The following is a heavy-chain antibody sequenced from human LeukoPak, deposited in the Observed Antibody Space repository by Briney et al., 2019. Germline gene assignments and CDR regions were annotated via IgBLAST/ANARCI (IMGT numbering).Heavy chain of an antibody. V-gene: IGHV4-39*01. D-gene: IGHD3-3*01. J-gene: IGHJ4*02. CDR1: GGSISSSSYY. CDR2: IYYSGST. CDR3: ARHSAYYDFWSGYSTFDY. Sequence: SETLSLTCTVSGGSISSSSYYWGWIRQPPGKGLGWIGSIYYSGSTYYNPSLKSRVTISVDTSKNQFSLKLSSVTAADTAVYYCARHSAYYDFWSGYSTFDYWGQGTLVTVSS.